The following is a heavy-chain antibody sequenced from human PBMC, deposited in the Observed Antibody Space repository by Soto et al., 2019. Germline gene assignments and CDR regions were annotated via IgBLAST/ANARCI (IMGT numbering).Heavy chain of an antibody. CDR1: GGTFSSYA. V-gene: IGHV1-69*13. D-gene: IGHD3-9*01. CDR2: IIPIFGTA. CDR3: ARGNYDILTGYYISSAYNWFDP. Sequence: SVKVSCKASGGTFSSYAISWVRQAPGQGLEWMGGIIPIFGTANYAQKFQGRVTITADESTSTAYMELSSLRSEDTAVYYCARGNYDILTGYYISSAYNWFDPWGQGTLVTVSS. J-gene: IGHJ5*02.